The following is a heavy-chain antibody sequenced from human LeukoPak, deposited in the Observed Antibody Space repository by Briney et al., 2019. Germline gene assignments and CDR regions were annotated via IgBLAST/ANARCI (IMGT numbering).Heavy chain of an antibody. Sequence: ASVKVSCKASGYTFTSYDINWVRQATGQGLEWMGWMNPNSGNTGYAQKFQGRVTMTRNTSISTAYMELSSLRSEDTAVYYCVLFRIAAAGTSGYWGQGTLVTVSS. J-gene: IGHJ4*02. V-gene: IGHV1-8*01. D-gene: IGHD6-13*01. CDR3: VLFRIAAAGTSGY. CDR1: GYTFTSYD. CDR2: MNPNSGNT.